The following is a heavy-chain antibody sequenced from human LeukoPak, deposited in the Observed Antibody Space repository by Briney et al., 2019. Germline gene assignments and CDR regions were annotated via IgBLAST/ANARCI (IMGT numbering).Heavy chain of an antibody. CDR2: ITGVGGNT. Sequence: LSLTCTVSGGSLSSYYWSWIRQAPGKGLEWVSGITGVGGNTYYADSVKGRFTISRDNSKNTLYLQMNSLRVEDTAAYYCAKDAVRGSGRINWFDTWGQGTVDTVSS. CDR3: AKDAVRGSGRINWFDT. J-gene: IGHJ5*02. CDR1: GGSLSSYY. D-gene: IGHD3-10*01. V-gene: IGHV3-23*01.